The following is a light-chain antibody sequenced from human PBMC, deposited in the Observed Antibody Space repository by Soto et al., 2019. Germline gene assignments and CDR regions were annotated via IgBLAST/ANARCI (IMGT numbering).Light chain of an antibody. J-gene: IGKJ1*01. Sequence: EIVLTQSPATLSLSPGERATLSCRASQSISNYLAWYQHKPGQVPRLLIYDASTRATGIPARFSGSGSGTDFTLTISSLEPEDFVVYFCQLRSNWPPTWTFGQGTKVEVK. CDR2: DAS. V-gene: IGKV3-11*01. CDR3: QLRSNWPPTWT. CDR1: QSISNY.